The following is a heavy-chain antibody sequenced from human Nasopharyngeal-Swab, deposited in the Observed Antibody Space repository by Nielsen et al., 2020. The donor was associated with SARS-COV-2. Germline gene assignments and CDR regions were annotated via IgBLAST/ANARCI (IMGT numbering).Heavy chain of an antibody. CDR3: ARDYGYSSGWYFWFDP. CDR1: GFTFSSYA. D-gene: IGHD6-19*01. CDR2: ISYDGSNK. V-gene: IGHV3-30-3*01. Sequence: GGSLRLSCAASGFTFSSYAMHWARQAPGKGLEWVAVISYDGSNKYYADSVKGRFTISRDNSKNTLYLQMNSLRAEDTAVYYCARDYGYSSGWYFWFDPWGQGTLVTVSS. J-gene: IGHJ5*02.